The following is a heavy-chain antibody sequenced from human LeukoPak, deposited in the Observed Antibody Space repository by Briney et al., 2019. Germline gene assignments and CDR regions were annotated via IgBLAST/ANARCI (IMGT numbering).Heavy chain of an antibody. CDR1: GYTFTGYY. J-gene: IGHJ3*02. V-gene: IGHV1-18*04. D-gene: IGHD2-21*02. CDR2: ISAYNGNT. CDR3: ARDEWRAMGSGAVVVTATPFAGAFDI. Sequence: ASVKVSCKASGYTFTGYYMHWVRQAPGQGLEWMGWISAYNGNTNYAQKLQGRVTMTTDTSTSTAYMELRSLRSDDTAVYYCARDEWRAMGSGAVVVTATPFAGAFDIWGQGTMVTVSS.